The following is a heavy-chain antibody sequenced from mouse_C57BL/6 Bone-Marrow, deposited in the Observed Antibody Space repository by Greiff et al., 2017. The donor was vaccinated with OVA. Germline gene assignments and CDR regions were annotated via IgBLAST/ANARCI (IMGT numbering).Heavy chain of an antibody. Sequence: QVQLQQSGAELVRPGTSVKVSCKASGYAFTNYLIEWVKQRPGQGLEWIGVINPGSGGTNYNEKFKGKATLTADKSSSTAYMQLSSLTSEDSAVYFCARGTIYGSSYNWYFDVWGTGTTVTVSS. CDR2: INPGSGGT. CDR1: GYAFTNYL. J-gene: IGHJ1*03. D-gene: IGHD1-1*01. CDR3: ARGTIYGSSYNWYFDV. V-gene: IGHV1-54*01.